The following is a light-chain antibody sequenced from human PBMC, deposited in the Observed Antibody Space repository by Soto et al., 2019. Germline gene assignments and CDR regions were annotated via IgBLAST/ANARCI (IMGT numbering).Light chain of an antibody. CDR2: DDN. CDR1: SSNIGGNS. CDR3: GSWDSSLSAYV. J-gene: IGLJ1*01. Sequence: VLTQPPSVSAAPGQKVTISCSGSSSNIGGNSVSWYQQLPGTAPKLLIYDDNKRPSGIPDRFPGSKSGTSATLGITGFQTGDEADYYCGSWDSSLSAYVFGTGTKVTVL. V-gene: IGLV1-51*01.